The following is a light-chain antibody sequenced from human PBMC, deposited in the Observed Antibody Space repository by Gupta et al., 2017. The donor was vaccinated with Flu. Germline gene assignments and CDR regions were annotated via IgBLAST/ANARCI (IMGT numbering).Light chain of an antibody. V-gene: IGLV6-57*01. CDR2: END. CDR1: SGDISRAY. CDR3: QSYDTTDYV. Sequence: NFILTQPHSVSESPGKTVTISCTRSSGDISRAYVQWYQQRPGYSPTTLIYENDRRPSGVPDRFSGSVDRSSNSASRTISGLQTEDEAEYYCQSYDTTDYVFGSGTEVTVL. J-gene: IGLJ1*01.